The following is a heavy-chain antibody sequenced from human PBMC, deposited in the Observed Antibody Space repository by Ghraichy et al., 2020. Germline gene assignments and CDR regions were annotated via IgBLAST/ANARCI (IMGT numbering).Heavy chain of an antibody. V-gene: IGHV6-1*01. Sequence: SQTLSLTCAISGDSVSSNSAAWSWIRQSPSRGLEWLGRTYYRSKWYNDYAVSVKSRITINPDTSKNQFSLQLNSVTPEDTAVYYCARVPYCSGGSCYWYFDLWGRGTLVTVSS. CDR1: GDSVSSNSAA. J-gene: IGHJ2*01. D-gene: IGHD2-15*01. CDR3: ARVPYCSGGSCYWYFDL. CDR2: TYYRSKWYN.